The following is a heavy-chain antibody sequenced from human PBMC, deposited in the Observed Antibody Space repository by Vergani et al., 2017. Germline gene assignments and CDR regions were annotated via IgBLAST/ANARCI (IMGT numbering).Heavy chain of an antibody. CDR3: ASDTHSVQRADR. V-gene: IGHV4-59*11. Sequence: QVQLQESGPGLVKSSETLSLTCSVSFDSIRNLYCNWIRQPPGKGLEWIGSIHYSENTNYNPSLMTRVTISVDTSKNQFSLTLTSVTAADTAVYYCASDTHSVQRADRWGQGSLVTVTS. D-gene: IGHD1-1*01. CDR2: IHYSENT. J-gene: IGHJ5*02. CDR1: FDSIRNLY.